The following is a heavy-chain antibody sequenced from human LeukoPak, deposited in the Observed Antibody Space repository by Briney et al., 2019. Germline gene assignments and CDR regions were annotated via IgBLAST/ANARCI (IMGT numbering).Heavy chain of an antibody. J-gene: IGHJ5*02. CDR3: ARAPQTTTADWFDP. V-gene: IGHV4-59*01. D-gene: IGHD4-11*01. CDR2: IYYSGST. CDR1: GGSISSYY. Sequence: SETLSLTCTVSGGSISSYYWSWIRQPPGKGLEWIGYIYYSGSTNYNPSLKSRVTISVDTSKNQFSLKLSSVTAADTAVYYCARAPQTTTADWFDPWGQGTLVTVSS.